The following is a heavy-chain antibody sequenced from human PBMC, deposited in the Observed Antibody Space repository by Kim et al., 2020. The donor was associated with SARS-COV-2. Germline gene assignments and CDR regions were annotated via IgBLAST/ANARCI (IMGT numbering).Heavy chain of an antibody. Sequence: SETLSLTCTVSGDSIRDGRFYWGWVRQAPGKGLEWIGSIFYTGNANYNLSLKSRVTISIDTSKNHFSLKVTSVTAADTAVYYCARLRFCATTSCSTFDIWGPGTRGTVS. CDR3: ARLRFCATTSCSTFDI. CDR2: IFYTGNA. J-gene: IGHJ4*02. D-gene: IGHD2-2*01. CDR1: GDSIRDGRFY. V-gene: IGHV4-39*02.